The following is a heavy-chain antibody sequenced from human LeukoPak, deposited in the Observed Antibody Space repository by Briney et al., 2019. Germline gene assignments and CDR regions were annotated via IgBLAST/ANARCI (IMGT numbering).Heavy chain of an antibody. V-gene: IGHV1-3*01. Sequence: ASVKVCCKASGYTFTSSAMHWVCPAPGQRLEWMGWINAGNGNTKYSQKFQGRVTITRDTSASTAYIELSSLRSEDTAVYYCARSWFGGLDYWGQGTLVTVSS. CDR2: INAGNGNT. CDR3: ARSWFGGLDY. J-gene: IGHJ4*02. CDR1: GYTFTSSA. D-gene: IGHD3-10*01.